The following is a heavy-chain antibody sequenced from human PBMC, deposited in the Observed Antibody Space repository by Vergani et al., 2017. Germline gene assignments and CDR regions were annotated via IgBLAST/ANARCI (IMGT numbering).Heavy chain of an antibody. Sequence: EVQLVQSGAEVKKPGESLKISCQISGYSFTNYWIGWVRQMPGKGLEWMGIIHTADSDTRYSPSFQGQVTISVDKSISTAYLQRSSLRASDSAMYYCARLYGRDSSRSKYFDYWGQGTLVTVSS. J-gene: IGHJ4*02. CDR1: GYSFTNYW. D-gene: IGHD3-22*01. V-gene: IGHV5-51*01. CDR2: IHTADSDT. CDR3: ARLYGRDSSRSKYFDY.